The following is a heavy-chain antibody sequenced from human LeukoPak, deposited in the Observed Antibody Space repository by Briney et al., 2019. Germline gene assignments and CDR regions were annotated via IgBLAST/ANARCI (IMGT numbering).Heavy chain of an antibody. Sequence: GESLKISCKGSGYSFTSFRIGWVRQMPGKGLEWMGIIYPAVSDTSYSPSFQGQVTISADKSISTASLQWSSLRASDTAMYDWARLGCSSTSCYVGYYFDYWGQGTLVTVSS. V-gene: IGHV5-51*01. D-gene: IGHD2-2*01. CDR3: ARLGCSSTSCYVGYYFDY. J-gene: IGHJ4*02. CDR2: IYPAVSDT. CDR1: GYSFTSFR.